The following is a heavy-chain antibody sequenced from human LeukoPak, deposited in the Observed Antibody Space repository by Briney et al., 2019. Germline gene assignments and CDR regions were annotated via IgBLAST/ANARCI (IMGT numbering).Heavy chain of an antibody. Sequence: GASVKVSCKASGYTFTGYYIHWVRQAPGQGLEWVGWINPNSGGTNYAQKFRGRVTMTRDTSISTAYMELTRLRSDDTAVYYCARDRDYYDSSGYYPLDYWGQGSLVTVSS. CDR3: ARDRDYYDSSGYYPLDY. D-gene: IGHD3-22*01. J-gene: IGHJ4*02. CDR1: GYTFTGYY. CDR2: INPNSGGT. V-gene: IGHV1-2*02.